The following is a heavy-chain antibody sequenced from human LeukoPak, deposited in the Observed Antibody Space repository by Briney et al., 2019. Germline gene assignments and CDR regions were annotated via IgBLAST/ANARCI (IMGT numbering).Heavy chain of an antibody. CDR1: DDSISSGDYY. Sequence: PSQTLSLTCNVSDDSISSGDYYWSWIRQPPGKGPERIGYIYYNGITYYNPSLKSRVALSVDQPKKQFSLKLSSVTAADTAVYYCAGAVTGYYLSHYYFPYWGRGTLVTVSS. CDR2: IYYNGIT. D-gene: IGHD3-9*01. CDR3: AGAVTGYYLSHYYFPY. V-gene: IGHV4-30-4*01. J-gene: IGHJ4*02.